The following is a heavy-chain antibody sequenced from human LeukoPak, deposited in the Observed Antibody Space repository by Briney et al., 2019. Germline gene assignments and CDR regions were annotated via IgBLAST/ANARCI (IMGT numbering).Heavy chain of an antibody. J-gene: IGHJ5*02. CDR2: ISAYNGNA. Sequence: GASVKVSCKASGYTFTSYGISWVRQAPGQGLEWMGWISAYNGNANYAQKLQGRVTMTTDTSTSTAYVELRSLRSDDTAVYYCARDSPDSDYGDYEGSWFDPWGQGTLVTVSS. D-gene: IGHD4-17*01. CDR1: GYTFTSYG. V-gene: IGHV1-18*01. CDR3: ARDSPDSDYGDYEGSWFDP.